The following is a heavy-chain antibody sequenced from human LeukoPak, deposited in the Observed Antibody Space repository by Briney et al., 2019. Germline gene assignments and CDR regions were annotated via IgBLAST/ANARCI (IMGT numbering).Heavy chain of an antibody. D-gene: IGHD6-25*01. CDR2: VYTSGST. CDR3: AREATQRFDY. Sequence: PSETLSLTFTVSSGSVSSYYWSWIRQPAGKGLEWIGRVYTSGSTTYNPSLKSRVTMSVDTSKNQFSLKLSSVTAADTAVYYCAREATQRFDYWGQGTLVTVSS. V-gene: IGHV4-4*07. CDR1: SGSVSSYY. J-gene: IGHJ4*02.